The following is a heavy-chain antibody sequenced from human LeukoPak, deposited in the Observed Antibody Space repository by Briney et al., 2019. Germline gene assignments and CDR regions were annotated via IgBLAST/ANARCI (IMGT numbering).Heavy chain of an antibody. CDR3: ARGRNWNWYYFDY. CDR2: IYYSGST. CDR1: GGSISSHY. V-gene: IGHV4-59*11. Sequence: RTSETLSLTCTVSGGSISSHYWSWIRQPPGKGLEWIGYIYYSGSTNYNPSLKSRVTISVDTSKNQFSLKLSSVTAADTAVYYCARGRNWNWYYFDYWGQEPWSPSPQ. J-gene: IGHJ4*01. D-gene: IGHD1-7*01.